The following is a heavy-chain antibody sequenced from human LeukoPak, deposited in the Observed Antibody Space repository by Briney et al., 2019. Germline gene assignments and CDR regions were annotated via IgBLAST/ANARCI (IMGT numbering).Heavy chain of an antibody. CDR3: ARIWYSSGWTDY. CDR1: GFIFSNYW. D-gene: IGHD6-19*01. J-gene: IGHJ4*02. CDR2: IKQDESEK. V-gene: IGHV3-7*01. Sequence: GGSLRLSCAASGFIFSNYWMSWVRQAPGKGLEWVANIKQDESEKYYVDSVKGRFAISRDNAKNSLYLQMNSLRTEDTAVYYCARIWYSSGWTDYWGQGTLVTVSS.